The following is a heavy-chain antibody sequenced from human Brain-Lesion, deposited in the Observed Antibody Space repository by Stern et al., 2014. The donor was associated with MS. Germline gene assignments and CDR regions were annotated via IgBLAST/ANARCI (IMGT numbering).Heavy chain of an antibody. CDR1: GGSVSSTSYA. CDR3: AGEEDIRYCSGGSCTGNWFDP. CDR2: IYYSGNT. J-gene: IGHJ5*02. Sequence: QVQLQESGPGLVKPSETLSLTCTVAGGSVSSTSYAWAWIRQPPGKGLEWIGTIYYSGNTYYSPSLKSRLTISLYTSQNRFSRQLRSVTAADTAVYYCAGEEDIRYCSGGSCTGNWFDPWGQGTLVTVSS. V-gene: IGHV4-39*01. D-gene: IGHD2-15*01.